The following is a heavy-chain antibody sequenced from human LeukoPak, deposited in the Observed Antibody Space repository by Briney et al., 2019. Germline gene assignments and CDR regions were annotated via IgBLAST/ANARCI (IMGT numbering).Heavy chain of an antibody. CDR3: ARTGEYDFWSGYLTYYYYYMDV. J-gene: IGHJ6*03. CDR2: ISAYNGNT. CDR1: GYTFTSYG. D-gene: IGHD3-3*01. V-gene: IGHV1-18*01. Sequence: ASVKVSCKASGYTFTSYGISWVRQAPGQGPEWMGWISAYNGNTNYAQKLQGRVTMTTDTSTSTAYMELRSLRSDDTAVYYCARTGEYDFWSGYLTYYYYYMDVWGKGTTVTVSS.